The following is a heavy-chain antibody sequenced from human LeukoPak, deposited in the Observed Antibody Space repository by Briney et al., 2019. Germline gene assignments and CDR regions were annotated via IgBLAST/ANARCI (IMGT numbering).Heavy chain of an antibody. CDR1: GFIFTIYS. CDR2: ISSGSSAI. CDR3: ARGHTAVPRHFDF. J-gene: IGHJ4*02. Sequence: GGSLRLSCEASGFIFTIYSMTWVRQAPGKGQEWVSIISSGSSAIFSADALKGRFTISRDDAKNLLYLDMNSLRAEDTAVYYCARGHTAVPRHFDFWGQGTLVTVSS. V-gene: IGHV3-21*01. D-gene: IGHD4-17*01.